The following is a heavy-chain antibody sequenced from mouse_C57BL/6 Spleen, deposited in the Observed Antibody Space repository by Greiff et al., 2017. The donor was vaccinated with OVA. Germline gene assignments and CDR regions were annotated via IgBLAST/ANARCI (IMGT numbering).Heavy chain of an antibody. D-gene: IGHD2-12*01. J-gene: IGHJ4*01. CDR2: INPSNGGT. Sequence: QVHVKQPGTELVKPGASVKLSCKASGYTFTSYWMHWVKQRPGQGLEWIGNINPSNGGTNYNEKFKSKATLTVDKSSSTAYMQLSSLTSEDSAVYYCARLRRGYYAMDYWGQGTSVTVSS. V-gene: IGHV1-53*01. CDR1: GYTFTSYW. CDR3: ARLRRGYYAMDY.